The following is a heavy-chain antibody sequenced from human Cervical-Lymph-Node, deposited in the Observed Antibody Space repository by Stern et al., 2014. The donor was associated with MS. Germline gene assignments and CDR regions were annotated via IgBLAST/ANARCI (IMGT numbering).Heavy chain of an antibody. J-gene: IGHJ4*02. CDR1: GFIVSSNY. Sequence: EVQLLESGGGLIQPGGSLRLSCAASGFIVSSNYMSWVRQAPGKGLEWVSIIYSGGSTYYADSVKGRFTISRDNSKNTLYLQMDSLRAEDTAVYYCARGGMATISDYWGQGTLVTVSS. V-gene: IGHV3-53*01. CDR3: ARGGMATISDY. CDR2: IYSGGST. D-gene: IGHD5-24*01.